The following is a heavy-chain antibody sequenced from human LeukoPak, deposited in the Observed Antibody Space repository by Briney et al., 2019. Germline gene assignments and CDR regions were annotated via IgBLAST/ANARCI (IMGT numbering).Heavy chain of an antibody. CDR3: ARARPIVVVVAATPGWFDP. D-gene: IGHD2-15*01. CDR2: INHSGST. V-gene: IGHV4-34*01. J-gene: IGHJ5*02. CDR1: GGSFSGYY. Sequence: SETLSFTCAVYGGSFSGYYWSWIRQPPGKGLEWIGEINHSGSTNYNPSLKSRVTISVDTSKSQFSLKLSSVTAADTAVYYCARARPIVVVVAATPGWFDPWGQGTLVTVSS.